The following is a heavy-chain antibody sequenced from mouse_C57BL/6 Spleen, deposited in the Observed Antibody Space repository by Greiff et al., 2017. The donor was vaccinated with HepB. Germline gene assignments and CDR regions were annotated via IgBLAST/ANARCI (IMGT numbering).Heavy chain of an antibody. J-gene: IGHJ3*01. V-gene: IGHV5-17*01. Sequence: EVMLVESGGGLVKPGGSLKLSCAASGFTFSDYGMHWVRQAPEKGLEWVAYISSGSSTIYYADTVKGRFTISRDNAKNTLFLQMTSLRSEDTAMYYCARNFMVTTGGFAYWGQGTLVTVSA. CDR3: ARNFMVTTGGFAY. D-gene: IGHD2-2*01. CDR2: ISSGSSTI. CDR1: GFTFSDYG.